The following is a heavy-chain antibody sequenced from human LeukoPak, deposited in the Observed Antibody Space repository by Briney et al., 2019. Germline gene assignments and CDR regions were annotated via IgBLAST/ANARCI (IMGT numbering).Heavy chain of an antibody. V-gene: IGHV7-4-1*02. Sequence: GASVKVSCKASGYTFTTYAMNWVRQAPGQGLEWMGWINTKTGNPTYAPGFTGRFVFSLDTSVNTAYLQISSLKAEDTAVYYCARGASLRYLTYWGQGTLVTVSS. CDR2: INTKTGNP. CDR3: ARGASLRYLTY. D-gene: IGHD3-9*01. J-gene: IGHJ4*02. CDR1: GYTFTTYA.